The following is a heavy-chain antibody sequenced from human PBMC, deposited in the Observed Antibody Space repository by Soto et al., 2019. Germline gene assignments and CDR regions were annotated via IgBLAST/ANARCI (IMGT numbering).Heavy chain of an antibody. J-gene: IGHJ3*02. Sequence: GGSLRLSCAASGFTFSSYSMNWVRQAPGKGLEWVSYISSSSSTIYYADSVKGRFTISRDNAKNSLYLQMNSLRDEDTAVYYCAREQGILAYCGGDCEPIWGQGTMVTVSS. D-gene: IGHD2-21*02. V-gene: IGHV3-48*02. CDR1: GFTFSSYS. CDR2: ISSSSSTI. CDR3: AREQGILAYCGGDCEPI.